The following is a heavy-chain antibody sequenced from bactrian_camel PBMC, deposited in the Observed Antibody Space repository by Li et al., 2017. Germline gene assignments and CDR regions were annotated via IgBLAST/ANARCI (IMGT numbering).Heavy chain of an antibody. D-gene: IGHD5*01. CDR2: SYSGAGYT. CDR3: VRDGTLTMGWVYSD. J-gene: IGHJ4*01. Sequence: VQLVESGGGSVQAGGSLRLSCVFSEWKYKHSDMYCMGWFRQAPGKGLEWVSASYSGAGYTYYADSVKGRFTISGDNANGKNTVYLQMDSLKPEDTAVYYCVRDGTLTMGWVYSDWGQGTQVTVS. V-gene: IGHV3S40*01. CDR1: EWKYKHSDMYC.